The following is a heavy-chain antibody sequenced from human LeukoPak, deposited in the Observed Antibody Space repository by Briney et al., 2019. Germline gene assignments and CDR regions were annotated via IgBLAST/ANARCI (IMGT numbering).Heavy chain of an antibody. J-gene: IGHJ6*02. D-gene: IGHD3-16*01. V-gene: IGHV3-23*01. CDR2: IIGSGGST. Sequence: GGSLRLSCATSGFTFSSYALNWVRQAPGQGLEWVSAIIGSGGSTYYADSVKGRFTISRDTSKNMVYLQLNSLRAEDTAIYYCARFRWGDYYYYGVDVWGQGTTVIVSS. CDR1: GFTFSSYA. CDR3: ARFRWGDYYYYGVDV.